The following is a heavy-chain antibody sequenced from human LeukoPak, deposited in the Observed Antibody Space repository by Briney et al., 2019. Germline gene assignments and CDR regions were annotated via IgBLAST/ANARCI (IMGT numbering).Heavy chain of an antibody. Sequence: GGSLRLSCAASGFTFSSYGMHWVRQAPGKGLEWVAFIRYDGSNKYYADSVKGRFTISRDNSKNTLYLQMNSLRAEDTAVYYCAKGGGYYYGSEYFQHWGQGTLVTVSS. CDR3: AKGGGYYYGSEYFQH. CDR1: GFTFSSYG. V-gene: IGHV3-30*02. CDR2: IRYDGSNK. J-gene: IGHJ1*01. D-gene: IGHD3-22*01.